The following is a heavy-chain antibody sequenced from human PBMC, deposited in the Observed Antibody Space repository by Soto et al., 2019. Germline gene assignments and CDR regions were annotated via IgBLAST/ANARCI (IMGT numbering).Heavy chain of an antibody. D-gene: IGHD3-3*01. Sequence: SETLSLTCAVYGGSFSGYYWSWIRQPPGKGLEWIGEINHSGSTNYNSSLKSRVTISVDTSKNQFSLKLSSVTAADTAVYYCARLRGYDFWNGPYYYYYYMDVWGKGTTVTVSS. CDR3: ARLRGYDFWNGPYYYYYYMDV. CDR2: INHSGST. J-gene: IGHJ6*03. V-gene: IGHV4-34*01. CDR1: GGSFSGYY.